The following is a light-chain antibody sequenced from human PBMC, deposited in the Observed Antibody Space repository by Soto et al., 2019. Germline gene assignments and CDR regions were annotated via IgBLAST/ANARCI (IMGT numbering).Light chain of an antibody. CDR3: SSFARGDNPHVL. CDR1: SSDVAGSDY. J-gene: IGLJ2*01. V-gene: IGLV2-8*01. Sequence: QSALTQPPSASGSPGQSVTISCTGTSSDVAGSDYVSWYQQHPGKAPKRIIYEVTTRPAGVPDRFSGSKSGNTASLTVSGLQADDESYYYCSSFARGDNPHVLFGGGTKLTVL. CDR2: EVT.